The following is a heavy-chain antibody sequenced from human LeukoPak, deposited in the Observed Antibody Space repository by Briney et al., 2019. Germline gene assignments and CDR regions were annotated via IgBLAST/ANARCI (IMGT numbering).Heavy chain of an antibody. CDR2: IYYSGST. V-gene: IGHV4-61*01. J-gene: IGHJ5*02. Sequence: SAPLSLPCTVPGGSVSSGSYYWSWIRQPPGQGLEWIGYIYYSGSTNYNPSLKSRVTISVDTSENQFSLKLSSVTAADTAVYYCARSSNYGDYVDWFDPWGQGTLVTVSS. D-gene: IGHD4-17*01. CDR3: ARSSNYGDYVDWFDP. CDR1: GGSVSSGSYY.